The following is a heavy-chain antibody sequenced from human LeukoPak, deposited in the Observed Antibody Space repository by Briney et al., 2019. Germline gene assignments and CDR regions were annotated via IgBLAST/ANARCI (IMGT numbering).Heavy chain of an antibody. J-gene: IGHJ3*02. CDR3: AKSRPDKWWI. V-gene: IGHV3-23*01. D-gene: IGHD2-8*01. CDR2: ISGSGDST. CDR1: GFTFSTYA. Sequence: PGGSLRLSCAASGFTFSTYAVNWVRQAPGKGLEWVSTISGSGDSTYYADSVKGRFTISRDNSKNTLYLQMNSLRAEDTAVYYCAKSRPDKWWIWGQGTMVTVSS.